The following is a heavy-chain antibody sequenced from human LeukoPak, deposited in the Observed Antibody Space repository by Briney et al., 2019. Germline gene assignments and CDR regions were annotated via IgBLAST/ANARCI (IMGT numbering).Heavy chain of an antibody. Sequence: ASVKVSCKASGYTFIGYYVHWVRQAPGQGLEWMGWISAYNGDTNYAQKLQGRVTMTTDTSTSTAYMELRSLRSDDTAVYYCVRRSGWGFDYWGQGTLVTVSS. CDR1: GYTFIGYY. CDR3: VRRSGWGFDY. D-gene: IGHD6-19*01. J-gene: IGHJ4*02. V-gene: IGHV1-18*04. CDR2: ISAYNGDT.